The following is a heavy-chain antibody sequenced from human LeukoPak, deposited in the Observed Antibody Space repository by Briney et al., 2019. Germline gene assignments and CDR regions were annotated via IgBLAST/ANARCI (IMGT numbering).Heavy chain of an antibody. CDR3: ARLQSNSPFYYYYYMDV. Sequence: ASVKVSCKASGYTFTSYGISWVRQAPGQGLEWMGWISAYNGNTNYAQKLQGRVTMTTDTSTSTAYMELRSLRSDDTAVYYCARLQSNSPFYYYYYMDVWGKGTTVTVSS. CDR1: GYTFTSYG. D-gene: IGHD1-1*01. CDR2: ISAYNGNT. V-gene: IGHV1-18*01. J-gene: IGHJ6*03.